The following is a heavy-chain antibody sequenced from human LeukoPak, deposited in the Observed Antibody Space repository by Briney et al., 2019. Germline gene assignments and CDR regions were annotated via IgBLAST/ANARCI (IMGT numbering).Heavy chain of an antibody. J-gene: IGHJ4*02. CDR3: ARENDYGDYGDFDY. V-gene: IGHV3-21*01. CDR1: GFTFSSYS. Sequence: GGSLRLSCAASGFTFSSYSMNWVRQAPGKGLEWVSSISSSSSYIYYADSVKGRFTISRDNAKNSLCLQMNSLRAEDTAVYYCARENDYGDYGDFDYWGQGTLVTVSS. D-gene: IGHD4-17*01. CDR2: ISSSSSYI.